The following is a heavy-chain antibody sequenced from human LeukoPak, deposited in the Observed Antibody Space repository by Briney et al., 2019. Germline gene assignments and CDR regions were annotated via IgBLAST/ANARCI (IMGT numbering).Heavy chain of an antibody. CDR2: ISIGTSFI. CDR3: ARSPTFRGWFDP. CDR1: GLTFSSYA. J-gene: IGHJ5*02. V-gene: IGHV3-21*01. D-gene: IGHD2/OR15-2a*01. Sequence: PGGSLRLSCASSGLTFSSYAMHWVRQAPGKGLEWVAYISIGTSFIYYADSVKGRFTISRDNAKNSLYLQVNSLRAEDTAVYYCARSPTFRGWFDPWGQGTLVTVSS.